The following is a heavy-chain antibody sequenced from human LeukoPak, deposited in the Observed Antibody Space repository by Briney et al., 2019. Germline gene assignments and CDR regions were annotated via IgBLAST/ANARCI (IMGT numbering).Heavy chain of an antibody. CDR3: ARERMATVGIDY. J-gene: IGHJ4*02. D-gene: IGHD1-1*01. CDR2: IYTAGST. CDR1: GGSISRCY. V-gene: IGHV4-4*07. Sequence: SETLSLTCTVSGGSISRCYWSWIRQPAGKGLEWIGRIYTAGSTSYNPSLKSRLTMSVDTSKNQFSLKLSSVSAADTAVYYCARERMATVGIDYWGQGTLVTVSA.